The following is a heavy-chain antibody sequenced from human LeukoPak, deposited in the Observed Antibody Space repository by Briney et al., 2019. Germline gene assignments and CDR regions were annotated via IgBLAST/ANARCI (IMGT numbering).Heavy chain of an antibody. Sequence: PGGSLRLSCAASGFTFSNAWMSWVRQAPGKGLGWVGRIKSKTDGGTTDYAAPVRGRFTISRDDSKNTLYLQMNSLKTEDTAIYYCTTDPWEPDNAFDIWGQGTMVTVSS. D-gene: IGHD1-26*01. J-gene: IGHJ3*02. CDR2: IKSKTDGGTT. CDR3: TTDPWEPDNAFDI. V-gene: IGHV3-15*01. CDR1: GFTFSNAW.